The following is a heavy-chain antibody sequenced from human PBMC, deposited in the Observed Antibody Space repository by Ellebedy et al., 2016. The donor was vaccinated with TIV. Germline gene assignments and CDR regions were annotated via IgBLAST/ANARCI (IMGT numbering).Heavy chain of an antibody. CDR3: ARHEGAGGGYYFDY. V-gene: IGHV4-59*08. CDR2: IYYSGTT. CDR1: GGSFSGYY. D-gene: IGHD5-12*01. J-gene: IGHJ4*02. Sequence: SQTLSLTCAVYGGSFSGYYWSWIRQPPGKGLEWIGYIYYSGTTNYNPSLKSRVTISVATSKNQFSLKLSSVTAADTAVYYCARHEGAGGGYYFDYWGQGTLVTVSS.